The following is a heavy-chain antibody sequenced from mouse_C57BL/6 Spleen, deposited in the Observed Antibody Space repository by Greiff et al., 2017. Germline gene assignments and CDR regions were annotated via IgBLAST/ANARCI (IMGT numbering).Heavy chain of an antibody. Sequence: VQLQQSGAELAKPGASVKLSCKASGYTFTSYWMHWVKQRPGQGLEWIGYINPSSGYTKYNQKFKDKATLTADKSSSTAYMQLSSLTYEDSAVYYGARGDYDAGKRFAYWGQGTLVTVSA. CDR2: INPSSGYT. D-gene: IGHD2-4*01. J-gene: IGHJ3*01. CDR1: GYTFTSYW. CDR3: ARGDYDAGKRFAY. V-gene: IGHV1-7*01.